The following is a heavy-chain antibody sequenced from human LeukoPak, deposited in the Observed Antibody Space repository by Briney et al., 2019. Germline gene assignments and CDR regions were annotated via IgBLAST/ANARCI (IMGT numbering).Heavy chain of an antibody. CDR2: ISGSGGSI. CDR3: ANSNYYDSSGYYYGVFGHFDY. Sequence: GGSLRLSCAASGFTFSSYAISWVRQAPVKGPEWVSAISGSGGSIYYADSVKGRLTISRDNSKNTLYLQMNSLRAEDTAVYYCANSNYYDSSGYYYGVFGHFDYWGQGTLVTVSS. V-gene: IGHV3-23*01. J-gene: IGHJ4*02. CDR1: GFTFSSYA. D-gene: IGHD3-22*01.